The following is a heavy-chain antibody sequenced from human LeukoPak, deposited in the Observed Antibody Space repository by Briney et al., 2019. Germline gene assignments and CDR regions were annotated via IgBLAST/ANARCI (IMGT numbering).Heavy chain of an antibody. Sequence: PSETLSLTCTVSGGSVSSGSYYWSWIRQPPGKGLEWIGYIYYSGSTNYNPSLKSRVTISVDTSKNQFSLKLSSVTAADTAVYHCARDQGFVDVWGKGTTVTVSS. V-gene: IGHV4-61*01. CDR2: IYYSGST. CDR1: GGSVSSGSYY. J-gene: IGHJ6*04. CDR3: ARDQGFVDV.